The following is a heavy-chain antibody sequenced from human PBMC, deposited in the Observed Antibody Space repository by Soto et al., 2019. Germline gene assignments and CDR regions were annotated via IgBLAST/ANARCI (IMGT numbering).Heavy chain of an antibody. CDR2: ISGSGDKT. CDR1: GFTFSSYS. CDR3: ANGKPVYAPLDP. V-gene: IGHV3-23*01. Sequence: PGGSLRLSCAASGFTFSSYSMNWVRQAPGEGLEWVSGISGSGDKTSYADSVKGRFTISRDNSKNTLYLQMNSLRAEDTALYYCANGKPVYAPLDPWGQGTLVTVSS. J-gene: IGHJ5*02. D-gene: IGHD2-8*01.